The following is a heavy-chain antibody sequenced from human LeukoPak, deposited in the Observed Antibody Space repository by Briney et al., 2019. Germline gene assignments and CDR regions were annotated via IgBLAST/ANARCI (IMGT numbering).Heavy chain of an antibody. CDR1: GFTFNIYA. Sequence: GGSLRLSCAASGFTFNIYAMSWVRQAPGKGLQWVSSITSRGDGTYYADSVKGRFTISRDNSENMLYLQMNSLRVEDTAVYFCAKDRPNYYGSNGHYYRRDGDYWGQGTLVTVSS. V-gene: IGHV3-23*01. J-gene: IGHJ4*02. D-gene: IGHD3-22*01. CDR3: AKDRPNYYGSNGHYYRRDGDY. CDR2: ITSRGDGT.